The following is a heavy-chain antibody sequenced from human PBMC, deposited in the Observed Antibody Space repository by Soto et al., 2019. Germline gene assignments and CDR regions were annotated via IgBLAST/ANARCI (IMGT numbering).Heavy chain of an antibody. CDR3: ARDALKYYDSDGRHAG. CDR1: GFTFRHYS. V-gene: IGHV3-48*02. D-gene: IGHD3-16*01. CDR2: ISTSSSPR. J-gene: IGHJ4*02. Sequence: GGSLRLSCAASGFTFRHYSMHWVRQAPGKGLERAAYISTSSSPRYYADSVKGRFTISRDNDRKSIYLEMSSLRDEDTAIYYCARDALKYYDSDGRHAGWGPGT.